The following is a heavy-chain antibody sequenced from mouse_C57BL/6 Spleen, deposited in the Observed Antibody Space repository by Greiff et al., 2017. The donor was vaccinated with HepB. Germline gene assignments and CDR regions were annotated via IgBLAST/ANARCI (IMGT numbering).Heavy chain of an antibody. D-gene: IGHD1-1*02. J-gene: IGHJ4*01. Sequence: VQLQQSGAELVRPGASVTLSCKASGYTFTDYEMHWVKQTPVHGLEWIGAIDPETGGTAYNQKFKGKAILTADKSSSTAYMELRSLTSEDSAVYYCTRYYGQELVAMDYWGQGTSVTVSS. CDR1: GYTFTDYE. CDR2: IDPETGGT. CDR3: TRYYGQELVAMDY. V-gene: IGHV1-15*01.